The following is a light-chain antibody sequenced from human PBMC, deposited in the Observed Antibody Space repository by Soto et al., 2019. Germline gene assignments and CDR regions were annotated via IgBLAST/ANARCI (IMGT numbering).Light chain of an antibody. V-gene: IGLV1-40*01. CDR1: SSNLGAGYD. CDR3: QAYDYSLTASV. J-gene: IGLJ3*02. Sequence: QSVLTQPPSVSGAPGQRVSIPCTGNSSNLGAGYDVHWYQQLPGTAPKLVIYGNRNRPSGVPERFSGSKSGTSASLAITGLQAEDGGDYYCQAYDYSLTASVFGGGTKLTVL. CDR2: GNR.